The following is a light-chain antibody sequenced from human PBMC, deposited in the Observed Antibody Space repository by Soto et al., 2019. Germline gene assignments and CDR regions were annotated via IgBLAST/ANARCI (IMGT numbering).Light chain of an antibody. V-gene: IGKV1-39*01. CDR3: QQIYVAPVT. J-gene: IGKJ1*01. Sequence: DIQITQSPSSLSASVGDRVTITCRASQSISSCLNCYQQKPGKAPKLLIYAASNLQSGVPSRFSGRESGTDFILTISSLQPEDFATYYCQQIYVAPVTFGQGTKVEI. CDR2: AAS. CDR1: QSISSC.